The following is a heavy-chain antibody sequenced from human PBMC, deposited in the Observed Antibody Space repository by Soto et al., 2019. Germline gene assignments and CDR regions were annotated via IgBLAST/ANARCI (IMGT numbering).Heavy chain of an antibody. CDR3: AKDIEISKIQYNWFDP. CDR1: GFTFSSYG. V-gene: IGHV3-30*18. Sequence: LRLSCAASGFTFSSYGMHWVRQAPGKGLEWVAVISYDGSNKYYADSVKGRFTISRDNSKNTLYLQMNSLRAEDTAVYYCAKDIEISKIQYNWFDPWGQGTLVTVSS. J-gene: IGHJ5*02. CDR2: ISYDGSNK. D-gene: IGHD2-15*01.